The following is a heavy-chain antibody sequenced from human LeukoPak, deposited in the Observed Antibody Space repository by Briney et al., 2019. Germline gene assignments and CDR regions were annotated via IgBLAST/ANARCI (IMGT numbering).Heavy chain of an antibody. CDR1: GGSISSGDYY. CDR3: ARDRRIAARPYYFDY. D-gene: IGHD6-6*01. Sequence: SETLSLTCTVSGGSISSGDYYWSWIRQPPGKGLEWIGYIYHSGSTYYNPSLKSRVTISVDRSKNQFSLKLSSVTAADTAVYYCARDRRIAARPYYFDYWGQGTLVTVSS. V-gene: IGHV4-30-4*01. CDR2: IYHSGST. J-gene: IGHJ4*02.